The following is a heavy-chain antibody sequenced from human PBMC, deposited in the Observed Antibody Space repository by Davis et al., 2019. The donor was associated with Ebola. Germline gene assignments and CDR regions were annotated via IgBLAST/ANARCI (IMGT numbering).Heavy chain of an antibody. Sequence: AASVKVSCKASGYIFTSYDINWVRQATGQELEWMGWMNPNSGNTGYARKFQDRVTMTRDTSMNTAYMELSSLRSEDTAVYYCARRRWSSSGCIFSWGQGTMVTVSS. CDR1: GYIFTSYD. V-gene: IGHV1-8*01. CDR2: MNPNSGNT. CDR3: ARRRWSSSGCIFS. D-gene: IGHD3-22*01. J-gene: IGHJ3*01.